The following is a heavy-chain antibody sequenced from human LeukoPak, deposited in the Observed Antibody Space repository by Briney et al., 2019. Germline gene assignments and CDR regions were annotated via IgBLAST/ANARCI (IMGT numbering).Heavy chain of an antibody. D-gene: IGHD3-9*01. CDR3: ARHRSLFDSHDY. J-gene: IGHJ4*02. Sequence: SETLSLTCTVSGGSISSYYWSWIRQPLGKGLEWIAYIYYSGSTNYNPSLKSRVTMSVDTSKNQFSLKLSSVTAADTAVYYCARHRSLFDSHDYWGQGILVTVSS. CDR2: IYYSGST. V-gene: IGHV4-59*01. CDR1: GGSISSYY.